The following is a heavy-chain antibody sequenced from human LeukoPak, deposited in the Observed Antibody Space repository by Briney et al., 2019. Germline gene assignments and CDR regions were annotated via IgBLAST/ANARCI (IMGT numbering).Heavy chain of an antibody. CDR2: IYHSGST. Sequence: SETLSLTCTVSGYSISSGYYWGWIRQPPGKGLEWIGSIYHSGSTYYNPSLKSRVTISGDTSKNQFSLNLSSVTATDTAVYYCARDCSGTTCYTRSFYPWGQGNLVTASP. V-gene: IGHV4-38-2*02. CDR3: ARDCSGTTCYTRSFYP. D-gene: IGHD2-2*02. CDR1: GYSISSGYY. J-gene: IGHJ5*02.